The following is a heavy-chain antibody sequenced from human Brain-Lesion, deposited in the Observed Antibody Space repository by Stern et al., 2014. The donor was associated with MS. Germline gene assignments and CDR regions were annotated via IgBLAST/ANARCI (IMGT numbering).Heavy chain of an antibody. CDR3: AAVSTWGP. CDR1: GFTFTSST. J-gene: IGHJ4*02. D-gene: IGHD3-16*01. Sequence: QLVESGPEMKKPGTSVNVSCKASGFTFTSSTVQWVRQARGQRLEWIGWIVVGTGKATYAQKSQGRVTISRDLSTDTAYMELSSLRSDDTAIYYCAAVSTWGPWGQGTPVTVSS. CDR2: IVVGTGKA. V-gene: IGHV1-58*03.